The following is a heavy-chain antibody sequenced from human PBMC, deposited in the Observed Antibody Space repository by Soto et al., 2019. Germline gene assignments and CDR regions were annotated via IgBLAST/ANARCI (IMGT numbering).Heavy chain of an antibody. D-gene: IGHD1-26*01. J-gene: IGHJ4*02. Sequence: LSLTCTVSGGSISSYYWTWIRQPPGKGLEWIGYIYYSGNTDYDPSLKSRVTISVDTSKNQFSLKLTSVTAADTAVYYCARGTSGSPRSNLDYWGQGILVTVSS. V-gene: IGHV4-59*01. CDR1: GGSISSYY. CDR2: IYYSGNT. CDR3: ARGTSGSPRSNLDY.